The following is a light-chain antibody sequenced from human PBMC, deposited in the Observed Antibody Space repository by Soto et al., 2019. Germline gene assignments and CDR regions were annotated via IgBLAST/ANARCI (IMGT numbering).Light chain of an antibody. J-gene: IGLJ3*02. CDR2: EVS. V-gene: IGLV2-14*01. CDR1: SSDVGGYNY. CDR3: ATWDDSLNMV. Sequence: QSVLTQPASVSGSPGQSITISCTGTSSDVGGYNYVSWYQQHPGKAPKLMIYEVSNRPSGVPDRFSASKSGSSASLAISGLRSEDEADYYCATWDDSLNMVFGGGTKLTVL.